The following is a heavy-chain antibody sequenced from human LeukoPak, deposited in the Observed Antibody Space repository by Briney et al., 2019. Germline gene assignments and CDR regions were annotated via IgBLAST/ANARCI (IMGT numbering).Heavy chain of an antibody. J-gene: IGHJ5*02. CDR2: IIPILGIA. V-gene: IGHV1-69*04. CDR3: ARDAHVDTVS. Sequence: SVTVSFKGSGGTFSIYAISWVRQAPGQGMEWMGRIIPILGIANYAQKFQGRVTITADKSTSTAYMELSSLRSEDTAVYYCARDAHVDTVSWGQGTLVTVSS. D-gene: IGHD5-18*01. CDR1: GGTFSIYA.